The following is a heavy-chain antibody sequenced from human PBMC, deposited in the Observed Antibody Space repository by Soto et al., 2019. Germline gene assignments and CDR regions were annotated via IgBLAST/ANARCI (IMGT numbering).Heavy chain of an antibody. V-gene: IGHV4-34*01. Sequence: SETLSLTCAVYGGSFSGYYWSWIRQPPGKGLEWIGEINHSGSTNYNPSLKSRVTISVDTSKNQFSLKLSFVTAADTAVYYCARGGSSWYNRMGMDVWGQGTTVTVSS. CDR1: GGSFSGYY. J-gene: IGHJ6*02. CDR2: INHSGST. D-gene: IGHD6-13*01. CDR3: ARGGSSWYNRMGMDV.